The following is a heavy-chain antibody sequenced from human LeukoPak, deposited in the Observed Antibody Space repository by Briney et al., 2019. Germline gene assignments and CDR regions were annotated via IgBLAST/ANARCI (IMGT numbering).Heavy chain of an antibody. D-gene: IGHD6-13*01. J-gene: IGHJ4*02. Sequence: GRSLRLSCAASGFAFSSYALHWVRQGPGKGLEWVALVSYDGGTKYYADSVRGRITISRDNSKNTLYLQMNGLRPEDSAVYYCARVKGGIAAAGNYFDYWGQGTLVTVSS. CDR1: GFAFSSYA. CDR2: VSYDGGTK. CDR3: ARVKGGIAAAGNYFDY. V-gene: IGHV3-30-3*01.